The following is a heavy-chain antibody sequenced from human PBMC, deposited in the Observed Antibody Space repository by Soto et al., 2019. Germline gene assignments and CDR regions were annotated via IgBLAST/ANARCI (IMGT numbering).Heavy chain of an antibody. CDR3: ARGRRGSTSWYIDY. D-gene: IGHD6-13*01. CDR1: RFTFDDYA. Sequence: GGSLRLSCAASRFTFDDYAMHWVRQVPGKGLEWVSSISWDSGSVGYADSVQGRFTVSRDNAKNSLYLQMNSLRTEDTALYYCARGRRGSTSWYIDYWGLGTLVTVS. J-gene: IGHJ4*01. V-gene: IGHV3-9*01. CDR2: ISWDSGSV.